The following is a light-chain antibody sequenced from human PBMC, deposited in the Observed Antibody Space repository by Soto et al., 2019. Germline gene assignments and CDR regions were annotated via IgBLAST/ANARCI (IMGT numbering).Light chain of an antibody. CDR2: WAS. Sequence: DIVMTQSPDSLAVSLGERATINCKSSQTILYSSNNKNYLAWYRQKPGQPPKLLIYWASTRESGVPDRFSGSGSGTDFTLTISGLQAEDVAVYYCQQYYTTPPWTFGQGTKVEIK. J-gene: IGKJ1*01. CDR3: QQYYTTPPWT. V-gene: IGKV4-1*01. CDR1: QTILYSSNNKNY.